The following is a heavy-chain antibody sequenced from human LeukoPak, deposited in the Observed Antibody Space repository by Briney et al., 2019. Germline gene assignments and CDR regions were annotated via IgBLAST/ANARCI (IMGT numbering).Heavy chain of an antibody. Sequence: PGGSLRLSRAASGFTVSNNYMSWVRQAPGKGLEWVSLIYGGGTTYYADSVKGRFTISSDSSKNTLYLQMNSLRAEDTAVYYCARAPNYGDYGGQWGRGTLVTVSS. D-gene: IGHD4-17*01. V-gene: IGHV3-53*01. CDR1: GFTVSNNY. CDR2: IYGGGTT. CDR3: ARAPNYGDYGGQ. J-gene: IGHJ4*02.